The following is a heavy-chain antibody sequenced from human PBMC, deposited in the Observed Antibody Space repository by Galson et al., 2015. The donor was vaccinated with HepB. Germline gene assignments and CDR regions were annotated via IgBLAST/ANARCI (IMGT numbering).Heavy chain of an antibody. J-gene: IGHJ3*02. CDR2: ISAYNGYT. CDR1: GYTFTSYG. D-gene: IGHD3-16*01. Sequence: QSGAEVKKSGASVKVSCKASGYTFTSYGISWVRQAPGQGLEWMGWISAYNGYTNYAQKLQGRVTMTTDTSTSTAYMELRSLRSDDTAVYYCAVDTLGALMKAFDIWGQGTMVTVSS. CDR3: AVDTLGALMKAFDI. V-gene: IGHV1-18*01.